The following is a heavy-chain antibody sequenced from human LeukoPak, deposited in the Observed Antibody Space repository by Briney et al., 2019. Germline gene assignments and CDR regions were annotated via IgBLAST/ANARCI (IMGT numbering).Heavy chain of an antibody. V-gene: IGHV4-38-2*02. Sequence: SETLSLTCTVSGYSISSGYYWGWIRQPPGKGLEWIGRIYTTGSTNYNPSLKSRVTISVDTSKNQFSLKLSSVTAADTAVYYCARALSGYDKLDYWGQGTLVTVSS. J-gene: IGHJ4*02. CDR3: ARALSGYDKLDY. D-gene: IGHD5-12*01. CDR2: IYTTGST. CDR1: GYSISSGYY.